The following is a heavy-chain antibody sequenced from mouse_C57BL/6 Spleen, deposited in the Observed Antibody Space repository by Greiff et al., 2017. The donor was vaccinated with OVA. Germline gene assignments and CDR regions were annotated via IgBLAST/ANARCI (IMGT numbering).Heavy chain of an antibody. V-gene: IGHV7-3*01. CDR1: GFTFTDYY. J-gene: IGHJ4*01. Sequence: VQLKESGGGLVQPGGSLSLSCAASGFTFTDYYMSWVRQPPGKALEWLGFIRNKANGYTTEYSASVKGRFTISRDNSQSILYLQMNALRAEDSATYYCARIWLRGDYYAMDYWGQGTSVTVSS. D-gene: IGHD2-2*01. CDR2: IRNKANGYTT. CDR3: ARIWLRGDYYAMDY.